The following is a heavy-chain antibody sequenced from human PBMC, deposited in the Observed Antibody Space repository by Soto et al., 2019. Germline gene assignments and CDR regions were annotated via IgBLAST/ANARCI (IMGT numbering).Heavy chain of an antibody. J-gene: IGHJ6*02. CDR2: IYPTDSDT. CDR3: ARSGYSSHGMDV. CDR1: GYIFTTYW. D-gene: IGHD5-12*01. V-gene: IGHV5-51*01. Sequence: RGESLKISCQGSGYIFTTYWIGWVRQMPGKGLEWMGIIYPTDSDTRYSPSFQGQVTISADKSITTAYLQWSSLRASDTAVYYCARSGYSSHGMDVWGQGTTVTGSS.